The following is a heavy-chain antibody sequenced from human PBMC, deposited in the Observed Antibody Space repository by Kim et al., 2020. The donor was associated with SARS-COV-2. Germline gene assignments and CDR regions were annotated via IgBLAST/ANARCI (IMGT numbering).Heavy chain of an antibody. V-gene: IGHV3-15*01. Sequence: GGSLRLSCAASGFTFSNAWMSWVRQAPGKGLEWVGRIKSKTDGGTTDYAAPVKGRFTISRDDSKNTLYLQMNSLKTEDTAVNYCTTDPYGADYYGMDVWGQGTTVTVSS. CDR1: GFTFSNAW. J-gene: IGHJ6*02. CDR2: IKSKTDGGTT. CDR3: TTDPYGADYYGMDV. D-gene: IGHD4-17*01.